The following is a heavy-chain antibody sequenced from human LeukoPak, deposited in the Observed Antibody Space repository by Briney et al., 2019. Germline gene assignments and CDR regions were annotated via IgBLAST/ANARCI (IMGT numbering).Heavy chain of an antibody. CDR2: INHSGST. V-gene: IGHV4-34*01. D-gene: IGHD6-13*01. CDR3: ARVRYSSSWSQYDY. CDR1: GGSFSGYY. J-gene: IGHJ4*02. Sequence: SEPLSLTFAVYGGSFSGYYWSWIRQPPGKGLEWIGEINHSGSTNYNPSLKSRVTISVDTSKNQFSLKLSSVTAADTAVYYCARVRYSSSWSQYDYWGQGTLVTVSS.